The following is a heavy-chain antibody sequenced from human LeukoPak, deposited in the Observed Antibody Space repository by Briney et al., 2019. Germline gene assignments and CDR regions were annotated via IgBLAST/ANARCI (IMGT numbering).Heavy chain of an antibody. V-gene: IGHV3-7*01. CDR3: ARVGYSGWNLEY. CDR2: INQGGSVK. CDR1: GFTFRSYW. Sequence: GGSLRLSCAASGFTFRSYWISWVRQAPGKGLEWVANINQGGSVKYYVDSVKGRFTISRDDAKNSLYVQMSSLRDEDTAVYYCARVGYSGWNLEYWGQGTLVTVSS. J-gene: IGHJ4*02. D-gene: IGHD5-12*01.